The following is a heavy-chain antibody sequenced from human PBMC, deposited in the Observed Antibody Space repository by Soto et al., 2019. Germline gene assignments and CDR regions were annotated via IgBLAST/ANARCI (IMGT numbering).Heavy chain of an antibody. CDR2: TFYRSRWFN. V-gene: IGHV6-1*01. CDR3: ARKGSGNPGDPDTFDI. Sequence: QGQLQQSGPGLVKPSQSLSLTCAISGDSVSSNTPTWNWIRQSPSRGLEWLGRTFYRSRWFNDYAASVKSRIDVSADTSKNQFSLQLNSVTPEDTAVYYCARKGSGNPGDPDTFDIWGQGTMVTVSS. D-gene: IGHD1-26*01. CDR1: GDSVSSNTPT. J-gene: IGHJ3*02.